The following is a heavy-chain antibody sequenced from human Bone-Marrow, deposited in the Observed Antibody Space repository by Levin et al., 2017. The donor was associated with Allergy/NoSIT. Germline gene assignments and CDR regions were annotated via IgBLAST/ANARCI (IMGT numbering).Heavy chain of an antibody. J-gene: IGHJ6*02. V-gene: IGHV3-30*18. D-gene: IGHD2-8*01. CDR1: GFTFSNYG. Sequence: GESLKISCAASGFTFSNYGMHWVRQGPGKGLEWMAAISYEGSNTHYADSVKGRFTISRDNSKNTLYLQMNSLRAEDTAIYYCAKDRGELMVLASLITGVDVWGQGTTVTVSS. CDR3: AKDRGELMVLASLITGVDV. CDR2: ISYEGSNT.